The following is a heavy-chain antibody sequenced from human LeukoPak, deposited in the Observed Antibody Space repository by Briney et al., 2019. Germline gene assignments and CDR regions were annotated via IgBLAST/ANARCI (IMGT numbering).Heavy chain of an antibody. D-gene: IGHD2-21*02. V-gene: IGHV1-2*02. Sequence: ASVKVSCKASGGTFSSYAISWVRQAPGQGLEWMGWINPNSGGTNYAQKFQGRVTMTRDTSISTAYMELSRLRSDDTAVYYCAVVTAHAYWGQGTLVTVSS. CDR2: INPNSGGT. CDR3: AVVTAHAY. CDR1: GGTFSSYA. J-gene: IGHJ4*02.